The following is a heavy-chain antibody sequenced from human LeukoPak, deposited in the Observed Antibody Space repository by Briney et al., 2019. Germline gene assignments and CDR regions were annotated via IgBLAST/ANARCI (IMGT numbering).Heavy chain of an antibody. V-gene: IGHV1-69*05. D-gene: IGHD3-22*01. CDR1: GGTFSNYA. Sequence: EASVKVSCKAFGGTFSNYAINWVRQAPGQGLEWMGGFIPIFGTAYHAQKFQGRVTITTDESTSTAYMELSSLRSEDTAVYYCDITYYYHSSGYSYYFDYWGQGTLVTVSS. J-gene: IGHJ4*02. CDR2: FIPIFGTA. CDR3: DITYYYHSSGYSYYFDY.